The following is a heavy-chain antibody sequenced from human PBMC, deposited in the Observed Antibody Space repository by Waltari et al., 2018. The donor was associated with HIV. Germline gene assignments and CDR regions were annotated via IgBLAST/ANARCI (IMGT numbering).Heavy chain of an antibody. D-gene: IGHD3-3*01. CDR1: GGSISSYY. Sequence: QVQLQESGPGLVKPSETLSLTCTVSGGSISSYYWSWIRQPPGKGLEWIGYIYYSGSTNYNPSLKSRVTISVDTSKNQFSLKLSSVTAADTAVYYCARHPYYDFWSGYYRGYYYYYGMDVWGQGTTVTVSS. CDR2: IYYSGST. J-gene: IGHJ6*02. CDR3: ARHPYYDFWSGYYRGYYYYYGMDV. V-gene: IGHV4-59*08.